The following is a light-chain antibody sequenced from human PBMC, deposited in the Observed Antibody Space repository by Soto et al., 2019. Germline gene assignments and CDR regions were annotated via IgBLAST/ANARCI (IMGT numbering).Light chain of an antibody. Sequence: EIVLTQSPGTLSLSPGERATLSCRASQSVSSNYLAWYQQKPGQAPRLLIYGASSRATGIPDRFSGSGSGTDFTLTISRLEPEDFAVHYCQQYGGSPRVTFGGGTKVEIK. CDR2: GAS. CDR3: QQYGGSPRVT. CDR1: QSVSSNY. V-gene: IGKV3-20*01. J-gene: IGKJ4*01.